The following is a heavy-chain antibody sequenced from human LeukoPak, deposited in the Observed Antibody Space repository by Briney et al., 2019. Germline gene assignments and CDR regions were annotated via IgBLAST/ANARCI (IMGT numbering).Heavy chain of an antibody. D-gene: IGHD1-26*01. J-gene: IGHJ3*01. Sequence: PGGSLRLSCAGAGFSLDDYAMHWVRQPPGKGLEWGSSIRWDSGNMAYADSVKGRFTISRDNAKNSLFLQMNSLRAEDTAVYYCIKDMGFDLLKDAFDVWGQGTMVTVSS. CDR2: IRWDSGNM. V-gene: IGHV3-9*01. CDR1: GFSLDDYA. CDR3: IKDMGFDLLKDAFDV.